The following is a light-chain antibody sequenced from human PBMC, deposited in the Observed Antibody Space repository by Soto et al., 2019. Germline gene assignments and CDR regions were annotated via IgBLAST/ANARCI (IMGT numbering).Light chain of an antibody. CDR2: GAS. V-gene: IGKV3-15*01. Sequence: RASQSVSSNLAWYQQKPGQAPRLLIYGASTRATGIPARFSGSGSGTEFTLTISSLQSEDFAVYYCQQYNNWPGTFGQGTKVDIK. CDR3: QQYNNWPGT. J-gene: IGKJ1*01. CDR1: QSVSSN.